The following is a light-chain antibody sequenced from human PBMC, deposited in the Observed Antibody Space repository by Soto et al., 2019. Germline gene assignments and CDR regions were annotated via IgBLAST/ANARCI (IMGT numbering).Light chain of an antibody. Sequence: IHMTHSPSTLSAALEYIVTITFLSIQSITRWLSWYQQKKGKAPKLLMYDVSTLESGVPLRFSGSGSGTEFPITINSLQPDDFATYYCQSYRNFSWTFGQGTKVDIK. V-gene: IGKV1-5*01. CDR2: DVS. CDR1: QSITRW. J-gene: IGKJ1*01. CDR3: QSYRNFSWT.